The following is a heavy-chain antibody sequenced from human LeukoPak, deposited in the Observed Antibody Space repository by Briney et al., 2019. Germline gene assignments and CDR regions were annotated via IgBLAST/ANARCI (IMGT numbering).Heavy chain of an antibody. CDR1: GGSISSYY. J-gene: IGHJ5*02. Sequence: SETLSLTCTVSGGSISSYYWSWIRQPAGKGLEWIGSIYYSGSTYYNPSLKSRVTISVDTSKNQFSLKLSSVTAADTAVYYCARHPYDFWPWDWFDPWGQGTLVTVSS. D-gene: IGHD3-3*01. CDR2: IYYSGST. V-gene: IGHV4-59*05. CDR3: ARHPYDFWPWDWFDP.